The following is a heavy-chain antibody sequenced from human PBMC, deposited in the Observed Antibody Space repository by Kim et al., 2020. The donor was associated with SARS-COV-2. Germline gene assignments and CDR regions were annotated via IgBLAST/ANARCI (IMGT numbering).Heavy chain of an antibody. D-gene: IGHD5-18*01. CDR2: IKQDGSEK. CDR3: ARHKEVSYGYEGYFDY. J-gene: IGHJ4*02. Sequence: GGSLRLSCAASGFIFSNYWMSWVRQAPGKGLEWMADIKQDGSEKYYVDSVKGRFTISRDNVKNSLYLQMISLRAEDTAVYYCARHKEVSYGYEGYFDYWGQGTLVTVSS. V-gene: IGHV3-7*03. CDR1: GFIFSNYW.